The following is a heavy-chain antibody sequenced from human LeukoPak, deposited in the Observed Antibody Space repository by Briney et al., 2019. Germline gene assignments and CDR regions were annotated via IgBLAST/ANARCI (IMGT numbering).Heavy chain of an antibody. CDR2: IGTNSRTT. J-gene: IGHJ4*02. CDR3: AKDFLIDPL. V-gene: IGHV3-48*01. D-gene: IGHD2-21*01. CDR1: GFTFSSSG. Sequence: GGSLRLSCAASGFTFSSSGMNWVRQAPGKGLEWVSFIGTNSRTTYYGDSVKGRFTISRDNAKNSLYLQMDSLRAEDTAVYYCAKDFLIDPLWGQGTLVTVSS.